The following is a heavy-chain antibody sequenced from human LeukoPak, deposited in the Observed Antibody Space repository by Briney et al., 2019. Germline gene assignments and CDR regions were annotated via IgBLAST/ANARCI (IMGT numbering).Heavy chain of an antibody. CDR1: GFTFSSYG. CDR3: AKTQRGIGPGEAFDI. V-gene: IGHV3-30*18. J-gene: IGHJ3*02. D-gene: IGHD3-16*01. Sequence: QAGRSLRLSCAASGFTFSSYGMHWVRQAPGKGLEWVAVISYDESNKYYADSVKGRFTISRDNSKNTLYLQMNSLRAEDTAVYYCAKTQRGIGPGEAFDIWGQGTMVTVSS. CDR2: ISYDESNK.